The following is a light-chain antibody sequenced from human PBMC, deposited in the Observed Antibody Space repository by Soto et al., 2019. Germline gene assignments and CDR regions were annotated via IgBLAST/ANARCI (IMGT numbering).Light chain of an antibody. Sequence: DIQMTQSPSPLSASVGDRVTITCRASQSISSWLAWYQQKPGKAPKLLIYDASSLESGVPSRFSGSGSGTEFTLPISSLQPADFATYYCQQYNSYSYTFGQGTKLEIK. CDR3: QQYNSYSYT. V-gene: IGKV1-5*01. CDR1: QSISSW. J-gene: IGKJ2*01. CDR2: DAS.